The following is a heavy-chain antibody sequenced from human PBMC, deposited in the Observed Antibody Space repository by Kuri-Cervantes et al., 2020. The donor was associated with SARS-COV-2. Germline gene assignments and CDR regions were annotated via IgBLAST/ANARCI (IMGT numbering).Heavy chain of an antibody. J-gene: IGHJ4*02. CDR2: ISSSSSTI. CDR3: AREIEGFIGYCSSTSCPIDY. Sequence: GESLKISCAASGFTFSSYEMNWVRQAPGKGLEWVSYISSSSSTIYYADSVKGRFTISRDNAKNSLYLQMNSLRAGDTAVYYCAREIEGFIGYCSSTSCPIDYWGQGTLVTDSS. V-gene: IGHV3-48*01. CDR1: GFTFSSYE. D-gene: IGHD2-2*01.